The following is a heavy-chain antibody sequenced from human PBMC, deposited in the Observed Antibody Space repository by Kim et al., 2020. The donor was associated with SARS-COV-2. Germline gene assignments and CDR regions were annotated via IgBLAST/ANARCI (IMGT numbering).Heavy chain of an antibody. V-gene: IGHV4-39*01. CDR1: GGSISSSSYY. CDR3: ARHVGSSGWFESSLLGMRTHYFDY. Sequence: SETLSLTCTVSGGSISSSSYYWGWIRQPPGKGLEWIGSIYYSGSTYYNPSLKSRVTISVDTSKNQFSLKLSSVTAADTAVYYCARHVGSSGWFESSLLGMRTHYFDYWGQGTLVTVSS. J-gene: IGHJ4*02. D-gene: IGHD6-19*01. CDR2: IYYSGST.